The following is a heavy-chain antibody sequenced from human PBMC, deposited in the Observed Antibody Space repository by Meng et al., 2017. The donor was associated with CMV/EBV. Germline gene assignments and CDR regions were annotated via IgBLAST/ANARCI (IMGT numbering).Heavy chain of an antibody. CDR2: INHSGST. Sequence: SETLSLTCAVYGGSFSGYYWSWIRQPPGKGLEWIGEINHSGSTNYNPSLKSRVTISVDTSKNQFSLKLSSVTAADTAVYYCASRTAVAEFDYWGQGTLVTVS. CDR3: ASRTAVAEFDY. V-gene: IGHV4-34*01. D-gene: IGHD6-19*01. CDR1: GGSFSGYY. J-gene: IGHJ4*02.